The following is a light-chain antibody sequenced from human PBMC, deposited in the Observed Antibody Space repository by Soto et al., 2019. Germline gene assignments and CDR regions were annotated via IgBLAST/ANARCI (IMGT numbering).Light chain of an antibody. CDR2: GGS. V-gene: IGKV3-20*01. Sequence: VLTQSPGTLSLSPGDRATLSCRASQRVSGSSLAWYQQKPGQAPRLLIYGGSNRATGVPDRFSGSGSGADFTLTISRLGPEDFAVYHCQQYGNSPSFGQGTKLEIK. J-gene: IGKJ2*01. CDR1: QRVSGSS. CDR3: QQYGNSPS.